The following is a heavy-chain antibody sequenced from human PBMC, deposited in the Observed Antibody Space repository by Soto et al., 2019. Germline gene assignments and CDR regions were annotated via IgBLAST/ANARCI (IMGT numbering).Heavy chain of an antibody. CDR2: IIPIFGTA. J-gene: IGHJ1*01. D-gene: IGHD5-18*01. Sequence: AAVKLSCKASGGTFSSYAISWVRQAPGQGLEWMGGIIPIFGTANYAQKFQGRVTITADESTSTAYMELSSLRSEDTAVYYCATGIQAMVPSPFAYRGQGTLVIVSS. CDR1: GGTFSSYA. CDR3: ATGIQAMVPSPFAY. V-gene: IGHV1-69*13.